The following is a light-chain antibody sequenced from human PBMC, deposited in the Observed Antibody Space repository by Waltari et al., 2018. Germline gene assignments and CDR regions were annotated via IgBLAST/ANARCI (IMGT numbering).Light chain of an antibody. V-gene: IGLV4-69*02. CDR1: SGHSRSA. J-gene: IGLJ2*01. Sequence: QPVLTQSPSASASLGASVKLTCTLSSGHSRSAIAWHQQQQGKAPRYLMRLNNDGSHSKGVGRPDRFSGSSSGAERYRTIPNLQSEDEADYYCQTWDTGIQLFGGGTRLTVL. CDR2: LNNDGSH. CDR3: QTWDTGIQL.